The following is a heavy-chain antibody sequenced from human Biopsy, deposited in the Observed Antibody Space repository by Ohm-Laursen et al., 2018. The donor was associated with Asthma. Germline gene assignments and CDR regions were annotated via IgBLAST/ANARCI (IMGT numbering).Heavy chain of an antibody. V-gene: IGHV3-30*03. D-gene: IGHD3-22*01. Sequence: SLRLSCTAPGFVFSQCGMHWVRQGPGKGLEWVALVSSDGHNKYYEDSVKGRFTISRDDSRNRLYLQINRLTVEDSAVYFCARQSGQDYGDSSGFDIWGQGTKVAVSS. CDR2: VSSDGHNK. J-gene: IGHJ3*02. CDR1: GFVFSQCG. CDR3: ARQSGQDYGDSSGFDI.